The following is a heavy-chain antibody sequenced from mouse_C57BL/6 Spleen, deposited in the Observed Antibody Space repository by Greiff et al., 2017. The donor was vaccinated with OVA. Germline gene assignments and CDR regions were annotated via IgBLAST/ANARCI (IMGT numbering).Heavy chain of an antibody. J-gene: IGHJ1*03. V-gene: IGHV2-2*01. CDR3: ASPYYGSHYWYFDV. CDR1: GFSLTSYG. D-gene: IGHD1-1*01. CDR2: IWSGGST. Sequence: VQVVESGPGLVQPSQSLSITCTVSGFSLTSYGVHWVRQSPGKGLEWLGVIWSGGSTDYNAAFISRLSISKDNSKSQVFFKMNSLQADDTAIYYCASPYYGSHYWYFDVWGTGTTVTVSS.